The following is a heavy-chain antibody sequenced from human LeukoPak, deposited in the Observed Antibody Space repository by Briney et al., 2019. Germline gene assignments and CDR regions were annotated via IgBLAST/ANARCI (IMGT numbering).Heavy chain of an antibody. V-gene: IGHV3-30*02. CDR1: GFTFSSYG. Sequence: GGSLRLSCAASGFTFSSYGMHWVRQAPGKGLEWVAFIRYDGSNKYYADSVKGRFTISRDNSKNTLYLQMNSLRAEDTAVYYCAKEWYSSGYHGLDYWGQGTLVTVSS. J-gene: IGHJ4*02. CDR3: AKEWYSSGYHGLDY. D-gene: IGHD3-22*01. CDR2: IRYDGSNK.